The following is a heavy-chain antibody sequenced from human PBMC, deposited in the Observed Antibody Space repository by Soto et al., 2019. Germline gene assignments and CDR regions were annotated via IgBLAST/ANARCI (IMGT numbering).Heavy chain of an antibody. D-gene: IGHD3-22*01. CDR3: ARSPVXYYDSSGANYYYYGMDV. CDR2: IDWDDDK. CDR1: GFSLSTSGMC. J-gene: IGHJ6*02. Sequence: SGPTLVNPTQTLTLTCTFSGFSLSTSGMCVSWIRQPPGKALEWLALIDWDDDKYHSTSLKTRLTISKDTSKNQVVLTMTNMDPVDTATYYCARSPVXYYDSSGANYYYYGMDVWGQGTTVTVSS. V-gene: IGHV2-70*01.